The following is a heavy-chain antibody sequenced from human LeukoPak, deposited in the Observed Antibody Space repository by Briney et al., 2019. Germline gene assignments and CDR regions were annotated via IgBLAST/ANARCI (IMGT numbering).Heavy chain of an antibody. J-gene: IGHJ4*02. D-gene: IGHD5-24*01. CDR1: GFTFSDYY. Sequence: GGSLRLSCAASGFTFSDYYMSWIRQALGKGLEWVSYISSSGSTIYYADSVKGRFTISRDNAKNSLYLQMNSLRAEDTAVYYCARDRMATITGENDYWGQGTLVTVSS. CDR3: ARDRMATITGENDY. V-gene: IGHV3-11*04. CDR2: ISSSGSTI.